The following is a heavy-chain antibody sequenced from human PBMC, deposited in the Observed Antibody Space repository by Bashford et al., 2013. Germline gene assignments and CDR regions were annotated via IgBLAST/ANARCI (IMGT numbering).Heavy chain of an antibody. V-gene: IGHV4-59*01. CDR1: GGSINSYY. D-gene: IGHD5-12*01. CDR3: ARDSGYDFDY. J-gene: IGHJ4*02. CDR2: IYYSGST. Sequence: SSETLSLTCTVSGGSINSYYWNWIRQPPGKGLEWIGYIYYSGSTNYNPSLKSRVTISVDTSKNQFSLKLSSVTAADTAVYYCARDSGYDFDYWGQGTLVTSPQ.